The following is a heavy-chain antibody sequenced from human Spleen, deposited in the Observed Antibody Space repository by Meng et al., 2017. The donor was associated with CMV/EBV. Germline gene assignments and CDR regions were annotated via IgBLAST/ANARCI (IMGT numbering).Heavy chain of an antibody. J-gene: IGHJ4*02. Sequence: CKASGHTFTSYGISWVRQAPGQGLEWMGWLSAYNGNTNYAQKLQGRVTMTTDTSTSTAYMELRSLRSDDTAVYYCARDHSGYDPNDYWGQGTLVTVSS. CDR2: LSAYNGNT. V-gene: IGHV1-18*01. CDR1: GHTFTSYG. D-gene: IGHD5-12*01. CDR3: ARDHSGYDPNDY.